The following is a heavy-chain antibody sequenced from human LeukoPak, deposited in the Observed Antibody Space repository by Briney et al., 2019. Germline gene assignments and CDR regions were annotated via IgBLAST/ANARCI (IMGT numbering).Heavy chain of an antibody. Sequence: SETLSLTCAVYGGSFSGYYWSWIRQPPGKGLEWIGEINHSGSTNYNPSLKSRVTISVDTSKNQFSLKLSSVTAADTPVYYCAITTGGYSGKVFDYGAKEPLVTVS. CDR3: AITTGGYSGKVFDY. V-gene: IGHV4-34*01. CDR2: INHSGST. CDR1: GGSFSGYY. D-gene: IGHD5-12*01. J-gene: IGHJ4*01.